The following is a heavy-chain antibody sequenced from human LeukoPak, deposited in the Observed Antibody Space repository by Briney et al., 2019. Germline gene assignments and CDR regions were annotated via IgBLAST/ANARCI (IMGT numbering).Heavy chain of an antibody. CDR2: INHSGST. CDR3: ARHYYDSSGPSAFDI. D-gene: IGHD3-22*01. Sequence: SETLSLTCAVYGGSFSGYYWSWIRQPPGKGLEWIGEINHSGSTNYNPSLKSRVTISVDTSKNQFSLKLSSVTAADTAVYYCARHYYDSSGPSAFDIWGQGTMVTVSS. J-gene: IGHJ3*02. V-gene: IGHV4-34*01. CDR1: GGSFSGYY.